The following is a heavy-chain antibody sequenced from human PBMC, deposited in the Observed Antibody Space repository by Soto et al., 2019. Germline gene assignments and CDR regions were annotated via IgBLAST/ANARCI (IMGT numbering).Heavy chain of an antibody. J-gene: IGHJ5*02. CDR1: GYTFTSYA. CDR3: ARDDSSSWYWFDP. CDR2: INAGNGNT. V-gene: IGHV1-3*01. D-gene: IGHD6-13*01. Sequence: ASVKVSCKASGYTFTSYARHWVRQAPGQSLEWMGWINAGNGNTKYSQKFQGRVTITRDTSASTAYMELSSLRSEDTAVYYCARDDSSSWYWFDPWGQGTLVTVS.